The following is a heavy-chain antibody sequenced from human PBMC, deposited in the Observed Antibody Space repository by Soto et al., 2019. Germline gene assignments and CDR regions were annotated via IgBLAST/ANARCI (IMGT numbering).Heavy chain of an antibody. J-gene: IGHJ3*02. CDR2: IYYSGST. D-gene: IGHD3-22*01. Sequence: PSDTLSLTCTVSGGSISSYYWSWIRQPPGKGLEWIGYIYYSGSTNYNPSLKSRVTISVDTSKNQFSLKLSSVTAADTAVYYCARRPYYDSSGYYRAAFDIWGQGTMVTVSS. CDR3: ARRPYYDSSGYYRAAFDI. V-gene: IGHV4-59*08. CDR1: GGSISSYY.